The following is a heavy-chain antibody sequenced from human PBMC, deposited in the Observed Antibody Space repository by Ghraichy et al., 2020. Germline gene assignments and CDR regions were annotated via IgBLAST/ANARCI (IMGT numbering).Heavy chain of an antibody. CDR2: IYHNGIT. CDR3: ARALRTIAPACTLDF. Sequence: SETLSLTCTVSGDSIITSSYFWGWIRQTPGKGLEWIGSIYHNGITYYNPSLKSRVALSVQTSKSQFSLQLSSVTAADTAVYYCARALRTIAPACTLDFWGPGILVTVSS. J-gene: IGHJ4*02. D-gene: IGHD1-7*01. CDR1: GDSIITSSYF. V-gene: IGHV4-39*07.